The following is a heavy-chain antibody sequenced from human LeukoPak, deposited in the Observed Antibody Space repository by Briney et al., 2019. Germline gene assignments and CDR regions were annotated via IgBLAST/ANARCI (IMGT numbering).Heavy chain of an antibody. CDR1: GGSITTYY. D-gene: IGHD2-21*01. CDR3: ARRCGGYSNFDY. J-gene: IGHJ4*02. V-gene: IGHV4-59*08. Sequence: SETLSLTCTVSGGSITTYYWSWIRQPPGKGLEWIGYAYYSGSTNYNPSLKSRVTISIDTSKSQFSLKLSSVTAADTAVYYCARRCGGYSNFDYWGRGTLVTVS. CDR2: AYYSGST.